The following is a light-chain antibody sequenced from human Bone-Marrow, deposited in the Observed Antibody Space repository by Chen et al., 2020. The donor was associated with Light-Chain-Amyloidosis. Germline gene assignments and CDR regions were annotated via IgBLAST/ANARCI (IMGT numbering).Light chain of an antibody. Sequence: QSALTQPASVSGSPGQSITISCTASNGDVGNYNLVSWYQHHPGKAPKLIIYGDFKRPSGVSNRFSGSKSGNTASLTISGLQNEDEAHYHCCAYTGSSTWVFGGGTKLTVL. V-gene: IGLV2-23*01. CDR3: CAYTGSSTWV. CDR1: NGDVGNYNL. J-gene: IGLJ3*02. CDR2: GDF.